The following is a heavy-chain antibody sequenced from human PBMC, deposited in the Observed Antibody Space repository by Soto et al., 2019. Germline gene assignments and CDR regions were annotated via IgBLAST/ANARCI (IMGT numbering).Heavy chain of an antibody. Sequence: QVQLQESGPGLVKPSQTLSLTCTVSGGSISSGDYYWSWIRQHPGKGLEWIGYIYYSGSTYYSPSLNRRVTISVDTSKNQFSLKLSSVTAADTAVYYCARWWSGSRQGFDPWGQGTLVTVSS. CDR1: GGSISSGDYY. CDR3: ARWWSGSRQGFDP. V-gene: IGHV4-31*03. CDR2: IYYSGST. D-gene: IGHD3-3*01. J-gene: IGHJ5*02.